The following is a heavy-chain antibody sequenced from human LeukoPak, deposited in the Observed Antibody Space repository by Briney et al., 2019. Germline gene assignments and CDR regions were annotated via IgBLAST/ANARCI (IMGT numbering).Heavy chain of an antibody. J-gene: IGHJ4*02. Sequence: GGSLRLSCAASGLTFSSHWMHWVRQAPGKGLVWVSRITNDGSSTTYADSVKGRFTISRDNAKNMLYLQVNSLRAEDTAIYYCAKERDYGPADYWGQGTLVTVSS. CDR1: GLTFSSHW. V-gene: IGHV3-74*01. CDR2: ITNDGSST. D-gene: IGHD4/OR15-4a*01. CDR3: AKERDYGPADY.